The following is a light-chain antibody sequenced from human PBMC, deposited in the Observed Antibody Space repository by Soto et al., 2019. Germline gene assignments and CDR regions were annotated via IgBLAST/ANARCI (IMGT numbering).Light chain of an antibody. CDR2: GAS. Sequence: EVVLTQSPVTLSMSPGDSATLSCRASQSVSDNFAWYHQKPGQAPRLLIYGASTRATGIPARFSGSGSGTEFTLTISSLQSEDFAVYYCQQYNDWPITFGQGTRLEIQ. V-gene: IGKV3-15*01. J-gene: IGKJ5*01. CDR1: QSVSDN. CDR3: QQYNDWPIT.